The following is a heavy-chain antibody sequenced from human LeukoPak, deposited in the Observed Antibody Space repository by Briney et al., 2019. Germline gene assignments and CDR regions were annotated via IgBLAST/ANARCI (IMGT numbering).Heavy chain of an antibody. V-gene: IGHV1-18*01. CDR1: GYTFTSYG. J-gene: IGHJ6*02. CDR2: ISAYNGNT. Sequence: ASVKVSCKASGYTFTSYGISWVRQAPGQGLEWMGWISAYNGNTNYVEKLQGRVTMTGDTSTSTAYMELRSLRSDDTAVYYCARDAMRSGGSSPYYNYGMDVWGQGTTVTVSS. CDR3: ARDAMRSGGSSPYYNYGMDV. D-gene: IGHD2-15*01.